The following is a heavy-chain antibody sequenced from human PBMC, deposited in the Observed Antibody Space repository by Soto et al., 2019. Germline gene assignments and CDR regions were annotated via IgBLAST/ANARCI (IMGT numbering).Heavy chain of an antibody. D-gene: IGHD6-6*01. CDR2: IIPIFGTA. CDR3: ARGDSSSKNYYYYYGMDV. Sequence: GASVKVSCKASGGTFSSYAISWVRQAPGQGLEWMGGIIPIFGTANYAQKFQGRVTITADESTSTAYMELSSLRSEDTAVYYCARGDSSSKNYYYYYGMDVWRQGTTGTVSS. CDR1: GGTFSSYA. J-gene: IGHJ6*02. V-gene: IGHV1-69*13.